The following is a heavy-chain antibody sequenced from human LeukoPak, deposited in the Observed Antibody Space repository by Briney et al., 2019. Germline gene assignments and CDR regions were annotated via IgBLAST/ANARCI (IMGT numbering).Heavy chain of an antibody. CDR2: ISLTGLT. J-gene: IGHJ4*02. Sequence: SETLSLTCGVSGGSISNTNWWSWVRQPPGQGLEWIGEISLTGLTHYNPSLESRVTVSLDKSKNQLSLNLTSVTAADAAVYYCSRENGAFSPFGYWGQGTLVTVLS. D-gene: IGHD2-8*01. CDR1: GGSISNTNW. V-gene: IGHV4-4*02. CDR3: SRENGAFSPFGY.